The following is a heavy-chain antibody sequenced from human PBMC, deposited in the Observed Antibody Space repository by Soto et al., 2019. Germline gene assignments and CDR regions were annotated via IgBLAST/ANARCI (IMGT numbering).Heavy chain of an antibody. CDR1: GYSFTDYH. Sequence: GASVKVSCKASGYSFTDYHIHWVRQAPGQGLEWLGRINPNSGGTSNAQKFQGWVTMTTDTSVSTAYMDLARLTSDDTAVYYCVRAHALGFSNWFDPWGRGTLVTVSS. V-gene: IGHV1-2*04. CDR3: VRAHALGFSNWFDP. D-gene: IGHD3-10*01. J-gene: IGHJ5*02. CDR2: INPNSGGT.